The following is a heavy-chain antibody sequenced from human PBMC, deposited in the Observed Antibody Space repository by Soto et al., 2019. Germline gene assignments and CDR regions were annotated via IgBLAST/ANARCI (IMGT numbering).Heavy chain of an antibody. CDR2: IYDTVST. Sequence: PSETLSLTCTVSGGSISSYYWSWIRQPPGKGLEWIGYIYDTVSTNYNPSLKSRVTISVDTSKNQFSLKLSSVTAADTAVYYCARDSTARGSGSYSESWFDPWGQGTLVTVSP. CDR1: GGSISSYY. J-gene: IGHJ5*02. D-gene: IGHD3-10*01. CDR3: ARDSTARGSGSYSESWFDP. V-gene: IGHV4-59*01.